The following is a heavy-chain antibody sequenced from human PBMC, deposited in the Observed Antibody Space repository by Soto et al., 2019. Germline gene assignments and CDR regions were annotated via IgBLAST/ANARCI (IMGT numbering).Heavy chain of an antibody. V-gene: IGHV3-23*01. CDR1: GFMFSSFA. CDR3: AKDSKSVSVSAARVYGMDV. J-gene: IGHJ6*02. Sequence: VGSLRLSCAVSGFMFSSFAMTWVRQAPGKGLEWVSTTRSNGEHTYYADSVKGRFTVSRDNSKNTLFLEMSSLRAEDSAIYYCAKDSKSVSVSAARVYGMDVWGQGTTVTVSS. D-gene: IGHD2-2*01. CDR2: TRSNGEHT.